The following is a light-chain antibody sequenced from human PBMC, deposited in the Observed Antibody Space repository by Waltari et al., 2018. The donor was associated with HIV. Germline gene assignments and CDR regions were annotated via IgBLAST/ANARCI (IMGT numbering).Light chain of an antibody. J-gene: IGKJ5*01. CDR3: QQYGGLCT. CDR2: RAS. V-gene: IGKV3-20*01. Sequence: SRASRRATGIPDRFGGSGSGTDFTLTISRLEPEDFAVYYGQQYGGLCTFGQGTRLEIK.